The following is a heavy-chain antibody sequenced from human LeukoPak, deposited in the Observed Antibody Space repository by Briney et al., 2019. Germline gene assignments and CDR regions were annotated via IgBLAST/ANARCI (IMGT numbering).Heavy chain of an antibody. CDR1: GFTFSTYG. J-gene: IGHJ4*02. D-gene: IGHD2-2*01. V-gene: IGHV3-23*01. Sequence: GGSLRLSCAASGFTFSTYGMNWVRQAPGKGLEWVSAIGGSDGTTFYADSVKGRFTISRDNAKNSLYLQMNSLRAEDTAVYYCARVGCFSSTSCYRGSDYWGQGTLVTVSS. CDR2: IGGSDGTT. CDR3: ARVGCFSSTSCYRGSDY.